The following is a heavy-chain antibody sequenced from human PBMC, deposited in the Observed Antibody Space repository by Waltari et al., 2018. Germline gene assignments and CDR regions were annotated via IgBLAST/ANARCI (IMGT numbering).Heavy chain of an antibody. D-gene: IGHD3-22*01. V-gene: IGHV4-4*07. J-gene: IGHJ4*02. CDR2: IYTSGST. CDR1: GGSISSYY. CDR3: AREGESTYYYDSSGYYDY. Sequence: QVQLQESGPGLVKPSETLSLTCTVSGGSISSYYWSWIRQPAGKGLEWIGRIYTSGSTNYNPSLKSRVTRSVDKSKNQFSLKLSSVTAADTAVYYCAREGESTYYYDSSGYYDYWGQGTLVTVSS.